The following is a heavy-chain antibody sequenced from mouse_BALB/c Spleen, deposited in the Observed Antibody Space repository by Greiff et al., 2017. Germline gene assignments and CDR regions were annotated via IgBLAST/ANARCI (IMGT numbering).Heavy chain of an antibody. J-gene: IGHJ1*01. CDR2: ISSGGST. CDR1: GFTFSSYA. Sequence: DVHLVESGGGLVKPGGSLKLSCAASGFTFSSYAMSWVRQTPEKRLEWVASISSGGSTYYPDSVKGRFTISRDNARNILYLQMSSLRSEDTAMYYCARFLITTVVATRYFDVWGAGTTVTVSS. V-gene: IGHV5-6-5*01. D-gene: IGHD1-1*01. CDR3: ARFLITTVVATRYFDV.